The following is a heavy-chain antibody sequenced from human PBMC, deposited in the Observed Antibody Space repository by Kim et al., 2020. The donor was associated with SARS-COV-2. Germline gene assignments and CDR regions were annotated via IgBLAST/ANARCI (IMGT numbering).Heavy chain of an antibody. CDR1: GFTFSSYA. CDR3: VKGPSARELVGPDS. V-gene: IGHV3-23*01. D-gene: IGHD1-26*01. CDR2: ISGSGGLT. J-gene: IGHJ4*02. Sequence: GGSLRLSCAASGFTFSSYAMSWVRQAPGKGLEWVSAISGSGGLTYYADSVKGRFTFSRDNSKNSLYLQMNSLSAEDTAVYYCVKGPSARELVGPDSWGQGTLVTLST.